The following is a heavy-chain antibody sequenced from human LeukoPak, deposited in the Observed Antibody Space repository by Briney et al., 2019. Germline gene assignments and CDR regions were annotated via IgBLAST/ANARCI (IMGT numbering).Heavy chain of an antibody. CDR1: GYSFTSYW. J-gene: IGHJ4*02. Sequence: GESLKISCRGSGYSFTSYWIGWVRQMPGKGLEWMGIIYPGDSDTRYSPSFQGQVTISADKAISTAYLQWSSLKAPDTAMYYCARGGYYGGNLYYFDYWGEGTLVTVSS. CDR3: ARGGYYGGNLYYFDY. D-gene: IGHD4-23*01. CDR2: IYPGDSDT. V-gene: IGHV5-51*01.